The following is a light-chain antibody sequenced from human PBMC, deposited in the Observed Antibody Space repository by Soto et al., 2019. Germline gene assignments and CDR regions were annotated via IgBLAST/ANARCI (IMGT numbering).Light chain of an antibody. CDR2: GAS. V-gene: IGKV3-20*01. J-gene: IGKJ3*01. CDR3: QQYGSSPFT. Sequence: EIVLTQSPGTLSLYPGERATLSCRASQSVSSSHLAWYQQKPGQAPRLLIYGASSRATGIPDRFSGSGSGTDFNLTISRLEPEDFAVYYCQQYGSSPFTFGPGTKVDIK. CDR1: QSVSSSH.